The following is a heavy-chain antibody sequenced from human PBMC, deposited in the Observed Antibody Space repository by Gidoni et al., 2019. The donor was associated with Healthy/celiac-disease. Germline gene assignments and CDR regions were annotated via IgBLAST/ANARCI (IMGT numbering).Heavy chain of an antibody. CDR2: IYSGGST. CDR3: ARGTLRDRSLVADGMDV. CDR1: GFTVSSNY. D-gene: IGHD2-21*01. Sequence: EVQLVESGGGLVQPGGSLRLSCAASGFTVSSNYMSWVRQAPGKGLEWVSVIYSGGSTYYADSVKGRFTISRDNSKNTLYLQMNSLRAEDTAVYYCARGTLRDRSLVADGMDVWGQGTTVTVSS. J-gene: IGHJ6*02. V-gene: IGHV3-66*01.